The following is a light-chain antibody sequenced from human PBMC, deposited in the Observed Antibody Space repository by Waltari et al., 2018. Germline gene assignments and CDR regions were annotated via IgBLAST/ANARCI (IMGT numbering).Light chain of an antibody. J-gene: IGLJ1*01. Sequence: QSALTQPASVSGSPGQSITISCTGTSSDVGGYDYVSWYQQLPGKAPKLIIFDVNNRPSGISNLFSGSKSGNTATLTISGLQAEDEADYYCSSYRSSDAYVFGTGTKVTVL. CDR3: SSYRSSDAYV. CDR1: SSDVGGYDY. CDR2: DVN. V-gene: IGLV2-14*03.